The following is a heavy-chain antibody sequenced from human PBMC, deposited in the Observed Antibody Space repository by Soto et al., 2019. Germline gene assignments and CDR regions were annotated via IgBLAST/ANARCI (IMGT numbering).Heavy chain of an antibody. V-gene: IGHV3-30-3*01. Sequence: PGGSLRLSCAASGFTFSSYAMHWVRQAPGKGLEWVAVISYDGSNKYYADSVKGRFTISRDNSKNTLYLQMNSLRAEDTAVYYCARSWVVITTPPGYWGQGTLVTVS. CDR1: GFTFSSYA. D-gene: IGHD3-22*01. J-gene: IGHJ4*02. CDR2: ISYDGSNK. CDR3: ARSWVVITTPPGY.